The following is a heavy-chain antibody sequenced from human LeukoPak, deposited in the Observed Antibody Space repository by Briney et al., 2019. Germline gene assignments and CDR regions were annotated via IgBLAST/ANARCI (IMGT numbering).Heavy chain of an antibody. CDR2: INPHSGDT. V-gene: IGHV1-2*02. J-gene: IGHJ4*02. D-gene: IGHD5-12*01. CDR3: AAGRWLGSGSDY. Sequence: ASVKVSCKASGYRFTDYYIHWVRQAAGHRLEWMGCINPHSGDTKHAQKFQARVTMPRDKSSSTACMELGWRGADDTAVYFCAAGRWLGSGSDYWGQGTLVTVSS. CDR1: GYRFTDYY.